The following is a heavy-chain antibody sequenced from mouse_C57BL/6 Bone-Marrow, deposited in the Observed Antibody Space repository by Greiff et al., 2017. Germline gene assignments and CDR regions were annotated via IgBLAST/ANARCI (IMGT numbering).Heavy chain of an antibody. J-gene: IGHJ4*01. CDR3: ARFRDGYLYYAMDY. V-gene: IGHV3-8*01. CDR1: GYSITSDY. D-gene: IGHD2-3*01. Sequence: EVQLVESGPGLAKPSQTLSLTCSVTGYSITSDYWNWIRKFPGNKLEYMGDISYSGSTYYNPSLKRRISITRDTSKNQYYLQLNSVTTVHTATYYCARFRDGYLYYAMDYWGQGTSVTVSS. CDR2: ISYSGST.